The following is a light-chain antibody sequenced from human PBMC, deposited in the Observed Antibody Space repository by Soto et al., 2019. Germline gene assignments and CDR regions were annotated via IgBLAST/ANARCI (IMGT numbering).Light chain of an antibody. Sequence: EIVMTQSPATLSVSPGERATLSCRASQSVSSKLAWFQQKPGQAPTRLIYGVSTRATGVPVRFSGSGSGTEFTLTISSLQSEDFAVYYCQQYNSWPHTFGQGTKLEIK. V-gene: IGKV3-15*01. CDR2: GVS. J-gene: IGKJ2*01. CDR1: QSVSSK. CDR3: QQYNSWPHT.